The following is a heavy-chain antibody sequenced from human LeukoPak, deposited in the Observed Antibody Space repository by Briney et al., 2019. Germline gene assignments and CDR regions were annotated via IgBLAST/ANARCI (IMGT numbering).Heavy chain of an antibody. Sequence: PSETLSLTCTVSGGSISSYYWSWIRQPLGKGLEWIGYIYYSGSTNYNPSLKSRVTISVDTSKNQFSLKLSSVTAADTAVYYCARDGGYSYGPTPFDYWGQGTLVTVSS. CDR1: GGSISSYY. D-gene: IGHD5-18*01. CDR3: ARDGGYSYGPTPFDY. J-gene: IGHJ4*02. V-gene: IGHV4-59*01. CDR2: IYYSGST.